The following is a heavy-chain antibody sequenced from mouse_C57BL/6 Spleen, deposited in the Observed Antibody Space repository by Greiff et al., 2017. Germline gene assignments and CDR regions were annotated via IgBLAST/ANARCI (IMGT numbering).Heavy chain of an antibody. J-gene: IGHJ4*01. CDR3: ASPIYYYGSSYAMDY. CDR2: INPSNGGT. CDR1: GYTFTSYW. V-gene: IGHV1-53*01. D-gene: IGHD1-1*01. Sequence: QVQLKQPGTELVKPGASVKLSCKASGYTFTSYWMHWVKQRPGQGLEWIGNINPSNGGTNYNEKFKSKATLTVDKSSSTAYMQLSSLTSEDSAVYYCASPIYYYGSSYAMDYWGQGTSVTVSS.